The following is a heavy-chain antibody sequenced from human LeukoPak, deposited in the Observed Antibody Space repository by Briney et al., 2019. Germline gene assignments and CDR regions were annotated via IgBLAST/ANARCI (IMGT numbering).Heavy chain of an antibody. CDR2: ISYDGSNK. CDR3: AGDITIAATDGGVYY. CDR1: GFTFGSYA. Sequence: GGSLRLSCAASGFTFGSYAMHWVRQAPGKGLEWVAVISYDGSNKYYADSVKGRFTISRDNSKNTLYLQMNSLRAEDTAVYYCAGDITIAATDGGVYYWGQGTLVTVSS. J-gene: IGHJ4*02. D-gene: IGHD6-13*01. V-gene: IGHV3-30-3*01.